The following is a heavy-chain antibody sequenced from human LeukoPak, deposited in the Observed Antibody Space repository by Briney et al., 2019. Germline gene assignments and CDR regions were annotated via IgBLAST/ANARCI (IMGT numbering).Heavy chain of an antibody. CDR2: INPNSGGT. CDR1: GYTFTGYY. J-gene: IGHJ6*03. D-gene: IGHD3-9*01. V-gene: IGHV1-2*02. Sequence: GASVKVSCKASGYTFTGYYVHWVRQAPGQGLEWIGWINPNSGGTNYAQKFQGRVTMTRDTSISTAFMDLSSLRSDDTAVYYCARVNIYFYYDMDVWGKGTTVTVSS. CDR3: ARVNIYFYYDMDV.